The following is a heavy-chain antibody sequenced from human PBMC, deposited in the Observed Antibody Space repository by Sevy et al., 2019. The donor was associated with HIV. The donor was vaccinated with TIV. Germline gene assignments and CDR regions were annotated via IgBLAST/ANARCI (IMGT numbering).Heavy chain of an antibody. CDR1: GFSFTTYA. J-gene: IGHJ4*02. CDR3: ARPHFSSCWTIGH. Sequence: GGSLRLSCAASGFSFTTYAMHWVRQAPGKGLEWVAVLSFDGNQEYYADSVKDRFTISRDYSKNTLYLQMNSLRPEDTAVYYCARPHFSSCWTIGHWGQGTLVSASS. V-gene: IGHV3-30-3*01. D-gene: IGHD2-15*01. CDR2: LSFDGNQE.